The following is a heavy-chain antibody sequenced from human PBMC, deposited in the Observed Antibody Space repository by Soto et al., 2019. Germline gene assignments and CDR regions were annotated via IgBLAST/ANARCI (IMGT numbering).Heavy chain of an antibody. J-gene: IGHJ4*02. D-gene: IGHD5-12*01. CDR1: GFSFSSYA. CDR2: ISARGGSS. CDR3: AKGSIEYSASVDN. Sequence: VQLLESGGGLVQPGGSLRLSCAASGFSFSSYAMVWVRQAPGKGLEWVAVISARGGSSYFADSVKGRFTLSRDNSKNVLSLEMNSLRAEDTAISFCAKGSIEYSASVDNWGQGTLVVVSS. V-gene: IGHV3-23*01.